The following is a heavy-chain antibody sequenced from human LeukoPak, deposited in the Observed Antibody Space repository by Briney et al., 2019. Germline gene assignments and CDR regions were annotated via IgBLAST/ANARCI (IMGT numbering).Heavy chain of an antibody. CDR2: INPNSGGT. D-gene: IGHD5-24*01. Sequence: GASVKVSCKASGYTFTGYYMHWVRQAPGQGLEWMGWINPNSGGTNYAQKFQGRVTMTRDTSISTAYMELSRLRSDDTAVYYCARSWGDGYNYDFDYWGQGTLVTVSS. V-gene: IGHV1-2*02. CDR3: ARSWGDGYNYDFDY. J-gene: IGHJ4*02. CDR1: GYTFTGYY.